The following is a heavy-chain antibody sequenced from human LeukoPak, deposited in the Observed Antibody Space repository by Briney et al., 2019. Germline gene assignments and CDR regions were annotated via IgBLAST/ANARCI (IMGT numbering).Heavy chain of an antibody. Sequence: GESLKISCKGSGYTFTSYWMGWVRQMPGKGLEWMGIIYPGDSDTRYIPSFQGQVTISADKSINTAYLQWSSLKASDTAIYYCARSASRYFDWFDYWGQGTLVTVSS. CDR2: IYPGDSDT. V-gene: IGHV5-51*01. CDR3: ARSASRYFDWFDY. CDR1: GYTFTSYW. D-gene: IGHD3-9*01. J-gene: IGHJ4*02.